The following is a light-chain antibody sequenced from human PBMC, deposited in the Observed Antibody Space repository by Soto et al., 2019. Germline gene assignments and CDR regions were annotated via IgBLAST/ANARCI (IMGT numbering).Light chain of an antibody. V-gene: IGLV1-40*01. CDR2: GHN. CDR1: YSNIGAGYE. Sequence: QSVLTQPPSVSGAPGQRVTISCTGSYSNIGAGYEVHWYQQIPGTAPKLLISGHNNRPSGVPDRFFGSKSGTSASLTIIGLQAEDEADYYCTAYAGGNTLVFGGGTQLTVL. CDR3: TAYAGGNTLV. J-gene: IGLJ3*02.